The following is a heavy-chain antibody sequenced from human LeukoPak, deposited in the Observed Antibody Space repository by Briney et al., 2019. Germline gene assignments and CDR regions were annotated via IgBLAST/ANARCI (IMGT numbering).Heavy chain of an antibody. CDR2: INPNSGGT. CDR1: GYTFTGYY. Sequence: ASVKVSCKASGYTFTGYYMHWVRQAPGQGLEWMGWINPNSGGTNYAQKFQGRVTMTRDTSISTAYMELSRLRSDDTAVYYCASEDSSSSPLFDYWGQGTLVTVSS. V-gene: IGHV1-2*02. J-gene: IGHJ4*02. D-gene: IGHD6-13*01. CDR3: ASEDSSSSPLFDY.